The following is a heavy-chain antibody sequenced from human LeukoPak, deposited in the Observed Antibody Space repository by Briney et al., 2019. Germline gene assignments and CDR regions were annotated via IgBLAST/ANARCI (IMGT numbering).Heavy chain of an antibody. J-gene: IGHJ6*02. CDR2: ISSSSSYI. CDR1: GFTFSSYS. CDR3: ARDQWLTSTGRIARKYGMDV. D-gene: IGHD6-19*01. Sequence: GGSLRLSCAASGFTFSSYSMNWVRQAPGKGLEWVSSISSSSSYIYYADSVKGRFTISGDNAKNSLYLQMNSLRAEDTAVYYCARDQWLTSTGRIARKYGMDVWGQGTTVTVSS. V-gene: IGHV3-21*01.